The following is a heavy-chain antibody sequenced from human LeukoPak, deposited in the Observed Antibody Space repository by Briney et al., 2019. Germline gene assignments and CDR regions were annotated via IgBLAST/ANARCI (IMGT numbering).Heavy chain of an antibody. V-gene: IGHV4-34*01. Sequence: PSETLSLTCAVYGGSFSGYYWSWIRQPPGKGLEWIGEINHSGSTNYNPSLKSRVTISVDTSKNQFSLKLSSVTAADTAVYYCARGLYFGDPDYYYYYGMDVWGQGTTVTVPS. CDR3: ARGLYFGDPDYYYYYGMDV. CDR2: INHSGST. D-gene: IGHD2-21*01. J-gene: IGHJ6*02. CDR1: GGSFSGYY.